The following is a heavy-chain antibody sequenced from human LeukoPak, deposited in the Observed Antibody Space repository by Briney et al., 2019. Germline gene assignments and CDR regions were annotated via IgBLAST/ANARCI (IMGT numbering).Heavy chain of an antibody. Sequence: PGGSQRLSCAASGFTFSSKAMNWVRQAPGKGLEWVSGIGSSGGGTYYADSVKGRFTISRDNSKNTLYLQMNSLRADDTAVYYCAKGSIAVAGKGYYCYMDVWGTGTTVAVSS. J-gene: IGHJ6*03. CDR1: GFTFSSKA. D-gene: IGHD6-19*01. CDR2: IGSSGGGT. V-gene: IGHV3-23*01. CDR3: AKGSIAVAGKGYYCYMDV.